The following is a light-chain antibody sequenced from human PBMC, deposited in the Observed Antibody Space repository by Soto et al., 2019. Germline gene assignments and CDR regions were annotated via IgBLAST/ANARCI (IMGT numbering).Light chain of an antibody. CDR2: EVS. Sequence: QSALTQPASVSGSPGQSITISCTGTSSDVGAYHYVSWYRQHPGKAPKLMIYEVSNRPSGVSTRFSGSKSGNTASLTISGLQAEEEDDYCCSSYTSSSTWVFGGGTKLTVL. J-gene: IGLJ3*02. V-gene: IGLV2-14*01. CDR3: SSYTSSSTWV. CDR1: SSDVGAYHY.